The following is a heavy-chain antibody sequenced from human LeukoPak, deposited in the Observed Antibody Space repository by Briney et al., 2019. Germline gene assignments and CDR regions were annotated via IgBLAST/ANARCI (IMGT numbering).Heavy chain of an antibody. CDR3: ARESDDVDAFDI. CDR2: TYYRSKWYH. V-gene: IGHV6-1*01. Sequence: SQTLSLTCAISGDSVSSNTAAWNWIRQSPSRGLEWLGRTYYRSKWYHAYVVSVKSLITINPDTSKNQFSLQLNSVNPEDTAVYYCARESDDVDAFDIWGQGTMVTVSS. D-gene: IGHD1-1*01. J-gene: IGHJ3*02. CDR1: GDSVSSNTAA.